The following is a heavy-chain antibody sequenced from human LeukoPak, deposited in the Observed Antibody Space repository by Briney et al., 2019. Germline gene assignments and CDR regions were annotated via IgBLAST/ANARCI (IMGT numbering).Heavy chain of an antibody. CDR2: ISYDGSNK. CDR3: AKNGDGYNY. Sequence: HPGGSLRLSCAASGFTFSSYGMHWVRQAPGKGLEWVAVISYDGSNKYYADSVKGRFTISRDNSKNTLYLQMNSLRAEDTAVYYCAKNGDGYNYWGQGTLVTVSS. V-gene: IGHV3-30*18. J-gene: IGHJ4*02. CDR1: GFTFSSYG. D-gene: IGHD5-24*01.